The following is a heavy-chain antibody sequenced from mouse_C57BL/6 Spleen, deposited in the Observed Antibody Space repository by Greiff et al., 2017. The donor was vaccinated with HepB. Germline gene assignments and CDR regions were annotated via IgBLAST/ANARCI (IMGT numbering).Heavy chain of an antibody. CDR1: GYTFTSYW. D-gene: IGHD2-5*01. Sequence: QVQLQQSGAELAKPGASVKLSCKASGYTFTSYWMHWVKQRPGQGLEWIGYINPSSGYTKYNQKFKDKATLTVDKSSSTAYMQLSSLTYEDSAVYYCARSTLYYSNHYFDYWGQGTTLTVSS. CDR3: ARSTLYYSNHYFDY. V-gene: IGHV1-7*01. CDR2: INPSSGYT. J-gene: IGHJ2*01.